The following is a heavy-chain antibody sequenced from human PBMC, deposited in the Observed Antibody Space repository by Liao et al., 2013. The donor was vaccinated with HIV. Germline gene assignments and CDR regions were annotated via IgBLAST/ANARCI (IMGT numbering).Heavy chain of an antibody. CDR2: INHSGST. V-gene: IGHV4-34*01. CDR3: ARGVRTTLGSYVGTDGTLIDY. D-gene: IGHD6-13*01. Sequence: QVQLQQWGAGLLKPLETLSLTCVVYGESFSGYYWTWIRQSPAKGLEWIGEINHSGSTNYNPSLKSRVTISVDTSKNDFSLKLNSVTAADTAVYYCARGVRTTLGSYVGTDGTLIDYWGQGTLVTVSS. J-gene: IGHJ4*02. CDR1: GESFSGYY.